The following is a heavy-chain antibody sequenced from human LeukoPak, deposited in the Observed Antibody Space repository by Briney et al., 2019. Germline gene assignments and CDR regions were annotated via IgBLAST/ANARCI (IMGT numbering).Heavy chain of an antibody. Sequence: ASVKVSCKASGYTFTSYGISWVRQAPGQGLEWMGWISAYNGDTNYAQKLQGRVTMTTDTSTSTAYMELRSLRSDDTAVYYCARVIRSHSSGYNFDYWGQGTLVTVSS. CDR2: ISAYNGDT. J-gene: IGHJ4*02. V-gene: IGHV1-18*01. CDR1: GYTFTSYG. CDR3: ARVIRSHSSGYNFDY. D-gene: IGHD3-22*01.